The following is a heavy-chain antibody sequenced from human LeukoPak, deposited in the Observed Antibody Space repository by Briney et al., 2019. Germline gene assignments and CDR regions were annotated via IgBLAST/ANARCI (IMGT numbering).Heavy chain of an antibody. V-gene: IGHV4-59*01. CDR3: ARWAIGPQGFDI. CDR2: IYYTGST. Sequence: SETLSLTCTVSGGSISSYYWGWIRQPPGKGLEWIGYIYYTGSTNYNSSLKSRVTIAVDTSNNQFSLKLYSVTAADTALYFCARWAIGPQGFDIWGQGTMVTVSS. D-gene: IGHD2-21*01. J-gene: IGHJ3*02. CDR1: GGSISSYY.